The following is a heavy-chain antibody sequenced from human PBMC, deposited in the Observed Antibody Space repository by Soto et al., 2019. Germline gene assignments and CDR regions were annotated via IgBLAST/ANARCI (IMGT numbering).Heavy chain of an antibody. CDR2: INHSGST. Sequence: SETLSLTCAVYGVSFSGYYWTWIRQPPGTGLEWIGEINHSGSTNYNPSLKSRVTMSVDTPKNQFSLKLSSVTAADTAVYYCARRGYGPGFPYYYGMDVWGQGTTVT. D-gene: IGHD3-10*01. J-gene: IGHJ6*02. V-gene: IGHV4-34*01. CDR1: GVSFSGYY. CDR3: ARRGYGPGFPYYYGMDV.